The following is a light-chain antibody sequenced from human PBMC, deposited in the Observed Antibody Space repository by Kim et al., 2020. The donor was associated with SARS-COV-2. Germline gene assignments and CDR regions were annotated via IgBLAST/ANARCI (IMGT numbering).Light chain of an antibody. Sequence: QSALTQPASVSGSPGQSITISCTGSNSDVGSYNFVSWYKQHPGKAPKLVIHDVTKRPSGVSIRFSGSKSGNTASLTISGLQPEDEGNYFCSSYSSFSPLIFGGGTQLTVL. CDR3: SSYSSFSPLI. V-gene: IGLV2-14*03. CDR1: NSDVGSYNF. CDR2: DVT. J-gene: IGLJ2*01.